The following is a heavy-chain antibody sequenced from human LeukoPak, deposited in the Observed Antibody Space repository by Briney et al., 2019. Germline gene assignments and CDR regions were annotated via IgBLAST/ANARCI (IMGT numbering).Heavy chain of an antibody. CDR2: MNPNSGNT. V-gene: IGHV1-8*03. Sequence: ASVKVSCKASGYTFTSYDINWVRQATGQGLEWMGWMNPNSGNTGYAQKFQGRVTITRNTSISTAYMELSSLRSEDTAVYYCARGVDNWNYGRRYYFDYWGQGTLVTVSS. CDR3: ARGVDNWNYGRRYYFDY. J-gene: IGHJ4*02. CDR1: GYTFTSYD. D-gene: IGHD1-7*01.